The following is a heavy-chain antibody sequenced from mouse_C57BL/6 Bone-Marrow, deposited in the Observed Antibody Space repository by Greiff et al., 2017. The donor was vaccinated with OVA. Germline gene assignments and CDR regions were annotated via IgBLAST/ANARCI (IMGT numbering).Heavy chain of an antibody. V-gene: IGHV1-66*01. D-gene: IGHD1-1*02. CDR2: IYPGSGNT. Sequence: QVQLKESGPELVKPGASVKISCTASGYSFTSYYIHWVKQRPGQGLEWIGWIYPGSGNTKYNEKFKGKATLTADTSSSTAYMQLSSLTSEDSAVYYCARNYYWYVDVWCTGTTVTVSS. CDR3: ARNYYWYVDV. CDR1: GYSFTSYY. J-gene: IGHJ1*03.